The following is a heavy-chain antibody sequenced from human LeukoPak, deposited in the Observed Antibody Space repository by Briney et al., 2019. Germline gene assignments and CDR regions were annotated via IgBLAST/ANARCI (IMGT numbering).Heavy chain of an antibody. V-gene: IGHV4-59*08. D-gene: IGHD1-26*01. J-gene: IGHJ4*02. Sequence: KPSETLSLTCTVSGGSLGSYYWSWLRQPPGKGLEWIGYIYYTGSTNCNPSLKSRVTISIDTSKNQFSLNLSSVTAADTAVYYCARSGSYAGFFDYWGQGTLFTVSS. CDR1: GGSLGSYY. CDR3: ARSGSYAGFFDY. CDR2: IYYTGST.